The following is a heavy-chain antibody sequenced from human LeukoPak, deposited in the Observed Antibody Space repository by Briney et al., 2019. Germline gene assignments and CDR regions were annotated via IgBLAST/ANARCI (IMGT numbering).Heavy chain of an antibody. CDR1: GYTFTAYY. CDR3: ARGTPGSYLGF. Sequence: GASVKVSCKASGYTFTAYYMHWVRQAPGPGLEWMGWINPNSGGTNYAQKFKGWVTLTRDTSINTTYMELSRLASDVTAVYFCARGTPGSYLGFWGQGTLVTVSP. CDR2: INPNSGGT. D-gene: IGHD3-16*02. V-gene: IGHV1-2*04. J-gene: IGHJ4*02.